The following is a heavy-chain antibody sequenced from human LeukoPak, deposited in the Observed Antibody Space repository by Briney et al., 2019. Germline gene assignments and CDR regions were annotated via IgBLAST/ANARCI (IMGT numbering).Heavy chain of an antibody. V-gene: IGHV3-23*01. D-gene: IGHD4-17*01. CDR3: ARYMTSVTTGIEY. CDR2: ISGSGRNT. CDR1: GFTFSSYG. J-gene: IGHJ4*02. Sequence: PGGSLRLSCAASGFTFSSYGMSWVRQPPGKGLEWVSAISGSGRNTYYAGSVKGRFTISRDNSKNTLYLQMNSLRAEDTAVYYCARYMTSVTTGIEYWGQGTLITVSS.